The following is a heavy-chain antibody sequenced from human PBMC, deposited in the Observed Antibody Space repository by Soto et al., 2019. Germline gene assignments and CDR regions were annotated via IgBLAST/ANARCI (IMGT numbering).Heavy chain of an antibody. J-gene: IGHJ6*02. CDR3: TKPTKGIGWFGYYGLDV. CDR1: GFKFRGHA. D-gene: IGHD6-19*01. CDR2: ISGGGTST. Sequence: PVGSLRLSCTASGFKFRGHARSWVRQEPGKGLEWVSAISGGGTSTYYADSVKGRFTISRDISTNTLYLQINSLRADDTAVYYCTKPTKGIGWFGYYGLDVWGQGTTVTVSS. V-gene: IGHV3-23*01.